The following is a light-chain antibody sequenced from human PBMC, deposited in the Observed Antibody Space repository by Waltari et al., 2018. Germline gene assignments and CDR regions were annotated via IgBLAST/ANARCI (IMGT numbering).Light chain of an antibody. J-gene: IGKJ2*01. CDR1: QSVSSN. CDR2: GAS. V-gene: IGKV3-15*01. CDR3: QQYNNWPYT. Sequence: EIVLTQSPGTLSLSPGERATLSCRASQSVSSNLAWYQQKPGQAPRLLIYGASTRATGIPARFSGSGSGTEFTLTISSLQSEDFAVYYCQQYNNWPYTFGQVTKLEIK.